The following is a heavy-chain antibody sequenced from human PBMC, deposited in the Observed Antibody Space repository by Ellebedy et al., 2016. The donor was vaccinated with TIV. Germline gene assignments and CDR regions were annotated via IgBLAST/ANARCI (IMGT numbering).Heavy chain of an antibody. CDR3: ARDRIGDNWYTTFDY. CDR2: VSDNYDTT. CDR1: GFSFSHYG. V-gene: IGHV3-48*04. Sequence: GGSLRLXXAGSGFSFSHYGMNWVRQAPGQGLEWLAYVSDNYDTTHYANSVRDRFTISRDNAKTALYLQMYSLTAEGTALYYCARDRIGDNWYTTFDYWGQGTLVTVSS. D-gene: IGHD1-1*01. J-gene: IGHJ4*02.